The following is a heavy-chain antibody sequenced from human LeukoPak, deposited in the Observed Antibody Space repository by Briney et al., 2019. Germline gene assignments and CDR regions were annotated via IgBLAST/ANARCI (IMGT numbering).Heavy chain of an antibody. CDR2: IYYSGST. D-gene: IGHD6-19*01. J-gene: IGHJ2*01. Sequence: SETLSLTRTVSGGSISSGDYYWSWIRQPPGKGLEWIGYIYYSGSTYYNPSLKSRVTISVDTSKNQFSLKLSSVTAADTAVYYCARLLGYSSGWSSQRRLPSWYFDLWGRGTLVTVSS. CDR3: ARLLGYSSGWSSQRRLPSWYFDL. CDR1: GGSISSGDYY. V-gene: IGHV4-30-4*01.